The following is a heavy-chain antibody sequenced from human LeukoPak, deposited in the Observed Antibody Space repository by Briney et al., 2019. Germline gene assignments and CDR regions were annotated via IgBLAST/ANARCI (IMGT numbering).Heavy chain of an antibody. D-gene: IGHD4-17*01. CDR3: ARGGASVFDI. CDR1: GFKFDTYS. Sequence: GGSLRLSCAASGFKFDTYSMNWVRQAPGKGLEWLSYINAASDATFYADSVKGRFTISRDNAKNTMYLQMSSLRAEDTAVYYCARGGASVFDIWGQGTMVTVSS. J-gene: IGHJ3*02. V-gene: IGHV3-48*04. CDR2: INAASDAT.